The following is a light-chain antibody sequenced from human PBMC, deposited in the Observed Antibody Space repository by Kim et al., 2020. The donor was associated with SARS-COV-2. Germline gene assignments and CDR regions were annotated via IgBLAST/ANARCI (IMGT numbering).Light chain of an antibody. J-gene: IGKJ3*01. CDR1: QSVSSSY. CDR2: GAS. V-gene: IGKV3-20*01. Sequence: PGDRAALSCMASQSVSSSYLPGYQQKPSQATGRHIYGASSRAAGIPDRFSGSGSGTDFTLTISRLGPEDFAVYYCQQYGSSPLFTFGPGTKVDIK. CDR3: QQYGSSPLFT.